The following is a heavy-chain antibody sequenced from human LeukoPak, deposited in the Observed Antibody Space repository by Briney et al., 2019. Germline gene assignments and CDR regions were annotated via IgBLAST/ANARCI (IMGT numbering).Heavy chain of an antibody. CDR1: GFTFSSYA. CDR3: AREDLGDNWFDP. CDR2: ISYDGSNK. D-gene: IGHD7-27*01. V-gene: IGHV3-30*14. J-gene: IGHJ5*02. Sequence: GRSLRLSCAASGFTFSSYAMHWVRQAPGKGLEWVAVISYDGSNKYYADSVKGRFTISRDNSKNTLYLQMNSLRAEDTAVYYCAREDLGDNWFDPWGQGTLVTVSS.